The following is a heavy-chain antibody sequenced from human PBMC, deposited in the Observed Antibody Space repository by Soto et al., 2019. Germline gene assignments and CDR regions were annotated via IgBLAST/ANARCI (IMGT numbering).Heavy chain of an antibody. J-gene: IGHJ4*02. D-gene: IGHD3-10*01. CDR3: ARKDYGSRLLYYFDY. CDR1: SASISSSSYT. Sequence: SETLSLTCTVSSASISSSSYTWGWIRQPPGKGLEWIGSIYYSGTTYYNPSLNSRVTVSVDTSKNQFSLKLSSVTAADTAVYYCARKDYGSRLLYYFDYWGQGTLVTVSS. CDR2: IYYSGTT. V-gene: IGHV4-39*01.